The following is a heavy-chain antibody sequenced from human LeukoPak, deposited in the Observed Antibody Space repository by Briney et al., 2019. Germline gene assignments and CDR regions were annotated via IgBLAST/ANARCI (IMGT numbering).Heavy chain of an antibody. J-gene: IGHJ4*02. CDR3: ARGGLTIAEATTSWYLDY. Sequence: GRSLRLSCATFGFSFSIYGMHWVRQDQGKGLEWVALTWYDGSNKNYADSVKGRFTISRDNSKNTLYLQMNSLRGEDTAVYYCARGGLTIAEATTSWYLDYWGQGTLVTVSS. V-gene: IGHV3-33*01. D-gene: IGHD1-26*01. CDR2: TWYDGSNK. CDR1: GFSFSIYG.